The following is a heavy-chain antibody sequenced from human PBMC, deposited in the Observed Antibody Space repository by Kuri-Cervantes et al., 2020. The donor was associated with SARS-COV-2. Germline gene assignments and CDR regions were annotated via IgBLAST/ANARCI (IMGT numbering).Heavy chain of an antibody. CDR3: ARDVFPAYYYDSSGPTPGMW. J-gene: IGHJ4*02. Sequence: ASVKVSCKASGYTFTGYYMHWVRQAPGQGLEWMGIINPSGGSTSYAQKFQGRVTMTRDTSTSTVYMELSSLRSEDTAVYYCARDVFPAYYYDSSGPTPGMWWGQGTLVTVSS. V-gene: IGHV1-46*01. D-gene: IGHD3-22*01. CDR2: INPSGGST. CDR1: GYTFTGYY.